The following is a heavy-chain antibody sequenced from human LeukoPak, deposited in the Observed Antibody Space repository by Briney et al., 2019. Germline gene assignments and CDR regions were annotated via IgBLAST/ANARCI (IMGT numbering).Heavy chain of an antibody. J-gene: IGHJ4*02. CDR2: FDPEDGGT. CDR3: ATGGFGSYYFDY. CDR1: GYTLTELS. D-gene: IGHD3-10*01. Sequence: GASVKASCKVSGYTLTELSMHWVRQAPGKGLEWMGGFDPEDGGTIYAQKFQGRVTMTEDTSTDTAYMELSSLRSEDTAVYYCATGGFGSYYFDYWGQGTLVTVSS. V-gene: IGHV1-24*01.